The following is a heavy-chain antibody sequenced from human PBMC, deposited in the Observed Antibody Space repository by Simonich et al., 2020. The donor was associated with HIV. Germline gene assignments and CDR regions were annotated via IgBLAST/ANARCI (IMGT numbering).Heavy chain of an antibody. J-gene: IGHJ4*02. D-gene: IGHD2-2*01. CDR1: GGSFSGYY. CDR3: ARGFYQRLYYFDY. Sequence: QVQLQQWGAGLLKPSETLSLTCAVYGGSFSGYYWSWIRQPPGKGLEWIGKINHSRSTNYNPSLKSRVTISVDTSKNQFSRKLSSVTAADTAVYYCARGFYQRLYYFDYWGQGTLVTVSS. V-gene: IGHV4-34*01. CDR2: INHSRST.